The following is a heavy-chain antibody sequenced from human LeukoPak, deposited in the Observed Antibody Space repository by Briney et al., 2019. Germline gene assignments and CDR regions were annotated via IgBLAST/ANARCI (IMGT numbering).Heavy chain of an antibody. J-gene: IGHJ3*02. D-gene: IGHD3-10*01. CDR1: GFTFSTHG. V-gene: IGHV3-21*01. Sequence: GGSVILSCAASGFTFSTHGMNWVRQAPGKGLEWVSFIDTTTSYKYYADSVKGRFTISRDNAKNSLYLQMNSLRADDTAFYYCARGRSITILRGVAISDGFDIWGQGTMVTVSS. CDR2: IDTTTSYK. CDR3: ARGRSITILRGVAISDGFDI.